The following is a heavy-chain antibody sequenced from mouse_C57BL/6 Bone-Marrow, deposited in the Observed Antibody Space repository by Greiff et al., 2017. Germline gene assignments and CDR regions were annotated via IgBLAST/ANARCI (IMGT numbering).Heavy chain of an antibody. D-gene: IGHD2-2*01. V-gene: IGHV1-64*01. Sequence: QVQLQQPGAELVKPGASVKLSCKASGYTFTSYWMHWVKQRPGQGLEWIGMIHPNSGSTNYNEKFKSKATLTVDKSSSTAYMQLSSLTSEDSAVYCCTRYGYPLGMDYLGQGTAVTVSS. J-gene: IGHJ4*01. CDR1: GYTFTSYW. CDR3: TRYGYPLGMDY. CDR2: IHPNSGST.